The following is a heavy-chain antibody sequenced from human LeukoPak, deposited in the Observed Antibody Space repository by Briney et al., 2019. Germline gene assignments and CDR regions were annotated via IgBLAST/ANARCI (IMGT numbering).Heavy chain of an antibody. CDR3: AKRDC. CDR2: INSDGSNT. CDR1: GFTFSNYW. V-gene: IGHV3-74*01. Sequence: GGSLRLSCAASGFTFSNYWMHWVRQAPGKGLVWVSRINSDGSNTNYADSVKGRFTISRDNSKNTLYLQMNTLRAEDTAVYYCAKRDCWGQGTLVTVSS. J-gene: IGHJ4*02.